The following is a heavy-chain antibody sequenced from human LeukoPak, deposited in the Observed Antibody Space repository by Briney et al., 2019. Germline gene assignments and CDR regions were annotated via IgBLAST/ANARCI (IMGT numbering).Heavy chain of an antibody. CDR3: ARGDPRRSLYYYYYMDV. D-gene: IGHD1-14*01. CDR2: IYTSGST. CDR1: GCSISSYY. J-gene: IGHJ6*03. V-gene: IGHV4-4*07. Sequence: SETLSLTCTGSGCSISSYYWSWIRQPAGKGLEWIGRIYTSGSTNYNPSLKRRITMSVDTSKNQFSLKLSSVTAADTAVYYCARGDPRRSLYYYYYMDVWGKGTTVTVSS.